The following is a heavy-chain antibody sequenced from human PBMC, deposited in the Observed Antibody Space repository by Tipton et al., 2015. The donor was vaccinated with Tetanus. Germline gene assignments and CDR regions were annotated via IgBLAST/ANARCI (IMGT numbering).Heavy chain of an antibody. CDR2: IYSPGTT. J-gene: IGHJ4*02. V-gene: IGHV4-31*03. CDR3: ARGGNEYGDPPDY. Sequence: LRLSCSVSGVSIKGGGFYWTWIRQPPGKGLEWIGYIYSPGTTSYAPSLRGRATISFDSVKNHFSLSLSSVTAADTAVYYCARGGNEYGDPPDYWGRGTLVTVSS. D-gene: IGHD4-17*01. CDR1: GVSIKGGGFY.